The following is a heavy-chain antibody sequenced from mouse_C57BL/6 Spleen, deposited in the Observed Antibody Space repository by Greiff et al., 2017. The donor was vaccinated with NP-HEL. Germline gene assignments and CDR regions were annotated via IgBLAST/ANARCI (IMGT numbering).Heavy chain of an antibody. CDR2: IYPRSGNT. J-gene: IGHJ2*01. D-gene: IGHD2-4*01. Sequence: QVQLKESGAELARPGASVKLSCKASGYTFTSYGISWVKQRTGQGLEWIGEIYPRSGNTYYNEKFKGKATLTADKSSSTAYMELRSLTSEDSAVYFCAREDYDKDYFDYWGQGTTLTVSS. CDR3: AREDYDKDYFDY. CDR1: GYTFTSYG. V-gene: IGHV1-81*01.